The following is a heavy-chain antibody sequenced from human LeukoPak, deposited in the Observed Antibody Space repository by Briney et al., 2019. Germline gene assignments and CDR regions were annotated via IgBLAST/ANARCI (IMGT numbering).Heavy chain of an antibody. Sequence: GGSLRLSCAASGFTFSSYWMSWVRQAPGKGLEWVANIKKDGSDKYYVDSVKGRFTISRDNANNSLYLQMNSLRAEDTAVYYCARVHIAARPYFDYWGQGTLVTVSS. CDR2: IKKDGSDK. V-gene: IGHV3-7*04. CDR3: ARVHIAARPYFDY. D-gene: IGHD6-6*01. J-gene: IGHJ4*02. CDR1: GFTFSSYW.